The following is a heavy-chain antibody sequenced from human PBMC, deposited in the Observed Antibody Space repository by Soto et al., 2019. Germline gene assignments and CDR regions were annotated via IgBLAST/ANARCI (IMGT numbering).Heavy chain of an antibody. V-gene: IGHV3-30*18. CDR1: GFTFSSYG. CDR2: ISYDGSNK. J-gene: IGHJ6*02. D-gene: IGHD1-1*01. CDR3: AKDPVFTGTHGMDV. Sequence: QVQLVESGGGVVQPGRSLRLSCAASGFTFSSYGMHWVRQAPGKGLEWVAVISYDGSNKYYADSVKGRFTISRDNSKNTLYLQMNSLRAEDTAVYYCAKDPVFTGTHGMDVWCQGTTVTVSS.